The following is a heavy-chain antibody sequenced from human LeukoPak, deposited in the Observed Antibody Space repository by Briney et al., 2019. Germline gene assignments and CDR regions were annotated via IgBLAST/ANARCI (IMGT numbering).Heavy chain of an antibody. D-gene: IGHD1-26*01. Sequence: GESLKISCKGSGYSFTTYWISWVRQMPGKGLEWAGSIDPSDSYTDYSPSFQGHVSISVDKSISTAYLQWSSLKASDTAMYYCARRGRYSGSYYSLGYWGQGTLVTVSS. CDR2: IDPSDSYT. V-gene: IGHV5-10-1*01. J-gene: IGHJ4*02. CDR3: ARRGRYSGSYYSLGY. CDR1: GYSFTTYW.